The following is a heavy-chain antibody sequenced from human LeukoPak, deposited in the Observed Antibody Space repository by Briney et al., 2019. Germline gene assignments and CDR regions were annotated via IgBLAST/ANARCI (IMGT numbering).Heavy chain of an antibody. J-gene: IGHJ4*02. Sequence: SETLSLTCTVSGGSISSYYWSWIRQPPGKGLEWIGYIYYSGSTNYNPSLKSRVAISVDTSKNQFSLKLSSVTAADTAVYYCARQGIAAATGDYWGQGTLVTVSS. D-gene: IGHD6-13*01. CDR3: ARQGIAAATGDY. V-gene: IGHV4-59*01. CDR1: GGSISSYY. CDR2: IYYSGST.